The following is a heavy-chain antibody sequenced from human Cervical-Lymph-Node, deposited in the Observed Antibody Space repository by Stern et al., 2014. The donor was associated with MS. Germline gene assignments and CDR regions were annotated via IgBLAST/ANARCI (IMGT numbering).Heavy chain of an antibody. Sequence: VQLVQYGADVKKPGASVKVSCKASGYTFTAYNMHWLRQAPGQALEWMGRINPKSGVTNYAQKFQDRVTMTRDTSISTVYMELSRLRSNDTAMYYCATRRGCSGGSCSSRSLDYWGQGTLVTVSS. J-gene: IGHJ4*02. V-gene: IGHV1-2*06. D-gene: IGHD2-15*01. CDR1: GYTFTAYN. CDR3: ATRRGCSGGSCSSRSLDY. CDR2: INPKSGVT.